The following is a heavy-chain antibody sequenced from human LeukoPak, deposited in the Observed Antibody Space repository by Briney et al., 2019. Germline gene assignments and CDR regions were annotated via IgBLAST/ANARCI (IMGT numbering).Heavy chain of an antibody. CDR1: GFTFSGYI. CDR2: IGSSGNTI. D-gene: IGHD6-19*01. J-gene: IGHJ4*02. CDR3: ARDQWLDY. Sequence: PGGSLRLSCAASGFTFSGYIMNWVRQAPGKGLEWVSFIGSSGNTIYYADSVKGRFTVSRDNAKNSLYLQMNSLRAEDTAVYYCARDQWLDYWRQVTLVTVSS. V-gene: IGHV3-48*01.